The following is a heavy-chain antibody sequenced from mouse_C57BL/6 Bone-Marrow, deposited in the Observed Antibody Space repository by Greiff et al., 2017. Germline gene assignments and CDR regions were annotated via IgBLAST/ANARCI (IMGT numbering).Heavy chain of an antibody. Sequence: VQLQESGPELVKPGASVKISCKASGYSFTGYCMHWVKQSHGQSLEWIGRINPYNGDTFYNQKFKGKATLTVDKSSSTAHMELLSLTSEDFAVYYCGIPYYYGSVWYFDVWGTGTTVTVSS. V-gene: IGHV1-37*01. D-gene: IGHD1-1*01. J-gene: IGHJ1*03. CDR3: GIPYYYGSVWYFDV. CDR1: GYSFTGYC. CDR2: INPYNGDT.